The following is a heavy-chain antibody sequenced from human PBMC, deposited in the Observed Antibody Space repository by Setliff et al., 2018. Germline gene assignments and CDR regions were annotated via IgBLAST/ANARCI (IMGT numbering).Heavy chain of an antibody. CDR3: GRDVFDFRTGQGGP. Sequence: GGSLRLSCAASGFRFSDLYMSWVRQVPGKGLEWLSKISGDGNTVYYADSVRGRFTISRDNAKNSLYLQMNSLRAEDTSVYYCGRDVFDFRTGQGGPWGQGTLVTVSS. CDR2: ISGDGNTV. V-gene: IGHV3-11*04. D-gene: IGHD3-3*01. J-gene: IGHJ5*02. CDR1: GFRFSDLY.